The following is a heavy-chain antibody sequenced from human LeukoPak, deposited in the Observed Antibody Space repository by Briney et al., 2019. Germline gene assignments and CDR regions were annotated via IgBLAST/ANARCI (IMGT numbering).Heavy chain of an antibody. CDR1: GGSISSYY. J-gene: IGHJ6*02. CDR2: IYYSGST. Sequence: PSETLSLTCTVSGGSISSYYWSCIRQPPGEGLEWIGYIYYSGSTNYNPTLKSRVTISVDTSKNQFSLKLSSVTAADTAIYHCARDTRYYGMDVWGQGTTVTVSS. V-gene: IGHV4-59*01. CDR3: ARDTRYYGMDV.